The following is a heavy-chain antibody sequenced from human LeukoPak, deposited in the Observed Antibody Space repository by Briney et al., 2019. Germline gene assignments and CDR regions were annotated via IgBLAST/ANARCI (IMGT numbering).Heavy chain of an antibody. CDR1: GGSFSGYY. CDR2: INHSGST. J-gene: IGHJ6*03. Sequence: SETLSLTCAVYGGSFSGYYWSWIRQPPGKGLEWIGEINHSGSTNYNPSLKSRVTISVDTSKNQFSLKLSSVTAADTAVYYYARWAAALPRVPKSHMDVWGKGTTVTVPS. CDR3: ARWAAALPRVPKSHMDV. D-gene: IGHD3-10*01. V-gene: IGHV4-34*01.